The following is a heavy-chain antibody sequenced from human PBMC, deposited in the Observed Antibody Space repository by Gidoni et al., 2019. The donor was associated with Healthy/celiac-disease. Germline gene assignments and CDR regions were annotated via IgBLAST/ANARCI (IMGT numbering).Heavy chain of an antibody. V-gene: IGHV3-49*03. CDR3: TRALTDIVVVVAAYYFDY. CDR2: IRSKAYGGTT. J-gene: IGHJ4*02. CDR1: GFTFGDYA. Sequence: EVQLVESVGGLVQPGRSLGLSCPASGFTFGDYAMSWFRQAPGKGLEWVGFIRSKAYGGTTEYAASVKGRFTISRDDSKSIAYLQMNSLKTEDTAVYYCTRALTDIVVVVAAYYFDYWGQGTLVTVSS. D-gene: IGHD2-15*01.